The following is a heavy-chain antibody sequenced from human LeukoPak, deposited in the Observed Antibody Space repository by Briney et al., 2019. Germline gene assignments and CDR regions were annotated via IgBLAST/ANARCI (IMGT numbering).Heavy chain of an antibody. CDR2: IKQDGSEK. CDR3: ARGCATALYYDFWSGYYGGSGNYYYYYMDV. D-gene: IGHD3-3*01. Sequence: GGSLRLSCAASGFTSSSYWMSWVRQAPGKGLEWVANIKQDGSEKYYVDSVKGRFTISRDNAKNSLYLQMNSLRAEDTAVYYCARGCATALYYDFWSGYYGGSGNYYYYYMDVWGKGTTVTVSS. CDR1: GFTSSSYW. J-gene: IGHJ6*03. V-gene: IGHV3-7*01.